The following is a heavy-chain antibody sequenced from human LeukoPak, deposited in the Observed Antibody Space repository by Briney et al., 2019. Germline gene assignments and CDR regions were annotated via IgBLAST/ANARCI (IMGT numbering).Heavy chain of an antibody. D-gene: IGHD3-22*01. V-gene: IGHV4-4*02. Sequence: PSETLSLTCAVSGGSISSSNWWSWVRQPPGKGLEWIGEMYLSGTTHSNPSVKSRVTISIDKSKNQFFLNLSSVTAADTAVYYCAGLVGRYSSGLYYYYFDYWGQGTLVTVSS. CDR1: GGSISSSNW. CDR2: MYLSGTT. J-gene: IGHJ4*02. CDR3: AGLVGRYSSGLYYYYFDY.